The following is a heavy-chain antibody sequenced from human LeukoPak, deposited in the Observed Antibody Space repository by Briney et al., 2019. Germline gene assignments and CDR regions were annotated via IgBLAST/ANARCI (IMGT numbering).Heavy chain of an antibody. CDR2: IHYSGRT. CDR3: AKHEGTADPFDS. CDR1: GDSIRSYH. D-gene: IGHD2-2*01. V-gene: IGHV4-59*08. Sequence: PSETLSVTCTVSGDSIRSYHWSWIRQPPGKGLEWIGHIHYSGRTNYNPSLRSRVTISVDTSKNQFSLKLTSVTAADTAVYYCAKHEGTADPFDSWGQGTLVTVSS. J-gene: IGHJ4*02.